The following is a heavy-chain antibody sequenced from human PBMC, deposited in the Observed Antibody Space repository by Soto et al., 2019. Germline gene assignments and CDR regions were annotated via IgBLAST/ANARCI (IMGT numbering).Heavy chain of an antibody. D-gene: IGHD6-6*01. CDR2: ISSSSSYI. Sequence: GGSLRLSCAASGFTFSSYSMNWVRQAPGKGLEWVSSISSSSSYIYYADSVKGRFTISRDNAKNSLYLQMNSLRAEDTAVYYCARDRFAEYSSSSVVLFWFDPWGQGTLVTVSS. V-gene: IGHV3-21*01. CDR1: GFTFSSYS. J-gene: IGHJ5*02. CDR3: ARDRFAEYSSSSVVLFWFDP.